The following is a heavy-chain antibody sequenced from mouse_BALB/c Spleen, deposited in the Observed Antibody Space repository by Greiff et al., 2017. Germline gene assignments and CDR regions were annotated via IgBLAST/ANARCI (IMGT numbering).Heavy chain of an antibody. CDR2: IWGGGST. CDR3: ARNPYYGSSPYYYAMDY. J-gene: IGHJ4*01. CDR1: GFSLSRYS. V-gene: IGHV2-6-4*01. Sequence: VQLQESGPGLVAPSQSLSITCTVSGFSLSRYSVHWVRQPPGKGLEWLGMIWGGGSTDYNSALKSRLSISKDNSKSQVFLKMNSLQTDDTAMYYCARNPYYGSSPYYYAMDYWGQGTSVTVSS. D-gene: IGHD1-1*01.